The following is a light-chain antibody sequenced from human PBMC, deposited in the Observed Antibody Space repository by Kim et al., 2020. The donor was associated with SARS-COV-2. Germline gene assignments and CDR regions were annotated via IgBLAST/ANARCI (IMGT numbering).Light chain of an antibody. Sequence: LSPGERATLSCRASQSLTSYYLAWYQQIPGQAPRLLIYDVSSRATGIPDRFRGSGSGTDFTLTINRLEPEDFAVYYCQQYENSPYTFGQGTKLEI. V-gene: IGKV3-20*01. J-gene: IGKJ2*01. CDR2: DVS. CDR3: QQYENSPYT. CDR1: QSLTSYY.